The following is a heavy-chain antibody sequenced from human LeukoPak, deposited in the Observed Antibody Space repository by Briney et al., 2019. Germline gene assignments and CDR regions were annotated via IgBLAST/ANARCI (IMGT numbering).Heavy chain of an antibody. J-gene: IGHJ4*02. CDR3: AREGASYYDFWSGYYPYYFDY. CDR1: GGSISSGSYY. D-gene: IGHD3-3*01. V-gene: IGHV4-61*02. CDR2: IYTSGST. Sequence: SETLSLTCTVSGGSISSGSYYWRWLRQPAGKGLEWIGRIYTSGSTNYNPSLKSRVTISVDTSKNQFSLKLSSVTAADTAVYYCAREGASYYDFWSGYYPYYFDYWGQGTLVTVSS.